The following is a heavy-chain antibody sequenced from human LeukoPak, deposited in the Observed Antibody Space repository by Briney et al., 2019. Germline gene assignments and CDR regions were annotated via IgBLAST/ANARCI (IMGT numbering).Heavy chain of an antibody. CDR1: GYSITELS. D-gene: IGHD3-9*01. Sequence: ASVKVSCKVSGYSITELSTHWVRQAPGKGLEWMGGYPGSGEIIYEQKFQDRATMTEDTSTDTAYMELSSLRSEDTALYYCATGTHYDLLPFWGQGTLVTVSS. CDR2: YPGSGEI. CDR3: ATGTHYDLLPF. J-gene: IGHJ4*02. V-gene: IGHV1-24*01.